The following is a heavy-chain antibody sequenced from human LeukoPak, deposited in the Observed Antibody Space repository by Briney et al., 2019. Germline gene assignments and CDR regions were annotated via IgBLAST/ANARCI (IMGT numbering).Heavy chain of an antibody. Sequence: PGGSLRLSCAASGFTFSDHYMSWIRQAPGKGLEWVSYISHTGTTMYYADSVKGRFTLSRDNARNSLYLQMNSLRAEDTAVYYCARGGSSWPLPFDYWGQGTLVTVSS. J-gene: IGHJ4*02. CDR3: ARGGSSWPLPFDY. D-gene: IGHD6-13*01. CDR2: ISHTGTTM. V-gene: IGHV3-11*04. CDR1: GFTFSDHY.